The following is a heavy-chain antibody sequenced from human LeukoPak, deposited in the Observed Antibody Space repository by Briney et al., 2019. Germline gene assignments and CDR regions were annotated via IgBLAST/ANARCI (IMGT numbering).Heavy chain of an antibody. V-gene: IGHV3-11*01. CDR2: MSSGGSTI. CDR1: GFTFSDYY. CDR3: TRLVAGTSITDY. J-gene: IGHJ4*02. Sequence: GGSLRLSCAASGFTFSDYYMAWIRQAPGKGLEWLSYMSSGGSTINYADSVKGRFTISREDSKNTAYLQMNSLKTEDTAVYYCTRLVAGTSITDYWGQGTLVTVSS. D-gene: IGHD6-19*01.